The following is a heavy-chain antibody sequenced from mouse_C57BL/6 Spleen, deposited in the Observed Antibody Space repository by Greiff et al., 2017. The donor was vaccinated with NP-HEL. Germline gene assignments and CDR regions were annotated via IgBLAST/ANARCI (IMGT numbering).Heavy chain of an antibody. V-gene: IGHV5-6*01. Sequence: EVKLMESGGDLVKPGGSLKLSCAASGFTFSSYGMSWVRQTPDKRLEWVATISSGGSYTYYPDSVKGRFTISRDNAKNTLYLQMSSLKSEDTAMYYCARHSYYYGSSPYYAMDYWGQGTSVTVSS. D-gene: IGHD1-1*01. CDR3: ARHSYYYGSSPYYAMDY. J-gene: IGHJ4*01. CDR2: ISSGGSYT. CDR1: GFTFSSYG.